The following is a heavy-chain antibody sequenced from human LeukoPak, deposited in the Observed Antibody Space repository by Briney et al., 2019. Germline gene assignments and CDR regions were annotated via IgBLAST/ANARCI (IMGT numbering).Heavy chain of an antibody. D-gene: IGHD5-18*01. J-gene: IGHJ4*02. CDR2: IYAGGNT. CDR3: ARSGYTYFFDY. Sequence: PGGSLRLSCAASGFTVSQSYMSWVRQAPGKGLEWVSIIYAGGNTYYADSVRGRFTISRDNAKNSLYLQMNSLRAEDTAVYYCARSGYTYFFDYWGQGTLVTVSS. CDR1: GFTVSQSY. V-gene: IGHV3-53*01.